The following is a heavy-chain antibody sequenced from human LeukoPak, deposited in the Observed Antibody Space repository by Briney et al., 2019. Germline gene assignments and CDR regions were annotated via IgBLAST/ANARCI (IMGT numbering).Heavy chain of an antibody. D-gene: IGHD2-2*01. V-gene: IGHV4-59*12. Sequence: SETLSLTCTVSGGSISSYYWSWIRQPPGKGLEWIGYIYYSGSTNYNPSLKSRVTISVDTSKNQFSLKLSSVTAADTAVYYCAGGYCSSTSCSHSHYYYYGMDVWGQGTTVTVSS. CDR3: AGGYCSSTSCSHSHYYYYGMDV. CDR1: GGSISSYY. J-gene: IGHJ6*02. CDR2: IYYSGST.